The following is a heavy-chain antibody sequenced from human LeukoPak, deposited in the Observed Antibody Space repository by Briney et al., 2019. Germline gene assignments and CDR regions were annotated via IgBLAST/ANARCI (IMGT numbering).Heavy chain of an antibody. V-gene: IGHV3-7*01. D-gene: IGHD5-18*01. CDR3: ARDRGYSYGYPYDY. CDR2: INQDRGEI. Sequence: GGSLRLSCAASGFTFSNYWMTWVRQAPGKGLEWVASINQDRGEIHYVDSVRGRFTISRDNAKNSLYLQMNSLRAEDTAVYYCARDRGYSYGYPYDYWGQGTLVTVSS. CDR1: GFTFSNYW. J-gene: IGHJ4*02.